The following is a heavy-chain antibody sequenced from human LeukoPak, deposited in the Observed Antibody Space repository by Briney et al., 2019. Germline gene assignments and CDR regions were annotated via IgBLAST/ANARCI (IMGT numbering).Heavy chain of an antibody. CDR2: IYTSGST. V-gene: IGHV3-74*01. Sequence: AGSLTLSCAASGFTFSSYCMHWVRQAPGKGLVWVSRIYTSGSTVYAASVKGRFTISRDNAKDTLYLQMNSLRVEDTAVYYCIGSGGWPGYWGQGTLVTVSS. J-gene: IGHJ4*02. D-gene: IGHD1-26*01. CDR1: GFTFSSYC. CDR3: IGSGGWPGY.